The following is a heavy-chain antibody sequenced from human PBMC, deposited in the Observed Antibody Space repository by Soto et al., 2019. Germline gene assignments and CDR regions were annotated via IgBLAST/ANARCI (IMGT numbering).Heavy chain of an antibody. CDR2: FNPSTGST. CDR3: ARSPYSSGSYYPIDY. Sequence: ASVKVSCKASVYTFTSNYMHWVRQAPGQGLEWMGVFNPSTGSTNYAQKFQGRVTMTRDTSTTTVFMELDSLRSDDTAVYYCARSPYSSGSYYPIDYWGQGTLVTVSS. CDR1: VYTFTSNY. V-gene: IGHV1-46*01. D-gene: IGHD3-22*01. J-gene: IGHJ4*02.